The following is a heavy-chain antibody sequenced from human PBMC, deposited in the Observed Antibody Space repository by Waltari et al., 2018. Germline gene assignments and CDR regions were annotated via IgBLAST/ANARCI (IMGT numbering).Heavy chain of an antibody. CDR2: IRYDGSNK. J-gene: IGHJ4*02. V-gene: IGHV3-30*02. CDR3: AKDPEDFWSGYFDY. Sequence: QVQLVESGGGVVQPGGSLRLSCAASGFTLRSYGRRWVRQAPGKGLEWVAFIRYDGSNKYYADSVKGRFTISRDNSKNTLYLQMNSLRAEDTAVYYCAKDPEDFWSGYFDYWGQGTLVTVSS. CDR1: GFTLRSYG. D-gene: IGHD3-3*01.